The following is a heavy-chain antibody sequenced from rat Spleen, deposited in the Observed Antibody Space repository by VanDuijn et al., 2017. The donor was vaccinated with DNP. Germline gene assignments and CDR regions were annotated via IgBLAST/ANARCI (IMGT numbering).Heavy chain of an antibody. V-gene: IGHV5-46*01. CDR1: GFTFSSFP. J-gene: IGHJ4*01. CDR2: ICNTGDHT. CDR3: TRINYGGYYYVMDV. Sequence: EVQLVESGGGLVQPGRSLKLSCLASGFTFSSFPMAWVRQAPTKGLEWVASICNTGDHTYYSDSVKGLFSLSRDNAKSTLYLQLNSLRSEDTATYYCTRINYGGYYYVMDVWGQGASVTVSS. D-gene: IGHD1-11*01.